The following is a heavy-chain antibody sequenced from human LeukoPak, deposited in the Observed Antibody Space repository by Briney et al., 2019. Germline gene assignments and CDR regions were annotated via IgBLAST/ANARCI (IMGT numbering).Heavy chain of an antibody. Sequence: GGSLRLSCAASGFTVINNYMTWVRQAPGKGPEWVSGVRGRGSTFYSDSVKGRFTISRDNTKNTVHLQMNSLRADDTAVYYCAKEEAEVGRPNFHSWGQGTLVTVSS. CDR1: GFTVINNY. CDR2: VRGRGST. V-gene: IGHV3-53*01. J-gene: IGHJ4*02. CDR3: AKEEAEVGRPNFHS.